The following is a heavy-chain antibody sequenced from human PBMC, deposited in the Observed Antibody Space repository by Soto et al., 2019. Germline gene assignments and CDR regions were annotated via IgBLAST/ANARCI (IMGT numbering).Heavy chain of an antibody. CDR2: ISGSGGST. Sequence: EVQLLESGGGLVQPGGSLRLSCAASGFTFSSYAMSWVRQAPGKGLEWVSAISGSGGSTYYADSVKGRFTIASDNSKNALYLQMNSLRAEDTAVYYCAKGAGRFLEWLSPDYWGQGTLVTVSS. D-gene: IGHD3-3*01. J-gene: IGHJ4*02. CDR1: GFTFSSYA. V-gene: IGHV3-23*01. CDR3: AKGAGRFLEWLSPDY.